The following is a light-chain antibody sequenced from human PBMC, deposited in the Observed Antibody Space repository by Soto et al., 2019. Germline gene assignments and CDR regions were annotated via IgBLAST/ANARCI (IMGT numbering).Light chain of an antibody. Sequence: EIVMTQSPAPLSVSPGERATLSCRSSQSVSSNLAWYQQKPGQTPKLLIYVAYTRDTGIPARFSGSGSGTEFTITISSRQSEDFAVYYCQQYNVWPLPFGGGTKVEFK. CDR2: VAY. V-gene: IGKV3-15*01. J-gene: IGKJ4*01. CDR3: QQYNVWPLP. CDR1: QSVSSN.